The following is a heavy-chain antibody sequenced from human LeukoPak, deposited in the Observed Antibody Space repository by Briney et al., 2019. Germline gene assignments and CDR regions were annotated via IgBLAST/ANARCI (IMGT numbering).Heavy chain of an antibody. CDR1: GYTFTSYY. D-gene: IGHD4-23*01. CDR3: ARDLGTTVVTYSFDY. J-gene: IGHJ4*02. Sequence: ASVKVSCKASGYTFTSYYMHWVRQAPGQGLEWMGIINPSGGSTSYAQKFQGRVTMTRDTSTSTVYMELSSLRSEDTAVCYCARDLGTTVVTYSFDYWGQGTLVTVSS. V-gene: IGHV1-46*01. CDR2: INPSGGST.